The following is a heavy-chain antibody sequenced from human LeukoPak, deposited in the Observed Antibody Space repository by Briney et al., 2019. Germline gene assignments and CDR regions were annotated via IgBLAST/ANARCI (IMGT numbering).Heavy chain of an antibody. Sequence: GGSLRLSCAASGFTFSNAWMSWVRQAPGKGLEWVGRIKSKTDGGTADYGVPVKGRFTISRDDSKNTLDLQMNSLKTEDTAVYYCTTVKSILRFLEWLSYMDVWGKGTTVTVSS. J-gene: IGHJ6*03. CDR3: TTVKSILRFLEWLSYMDV. CDR2: IKSKTDGGTA. V-gene: IGHV3-15*01. CDR1: GFTFSNAW. D-gene: IGHD3-3*01.